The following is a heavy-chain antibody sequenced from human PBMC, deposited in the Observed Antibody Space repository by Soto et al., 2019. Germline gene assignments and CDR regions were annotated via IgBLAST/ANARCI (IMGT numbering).Heavy chain of an antibody. D-gene: IGHD3-9*01. Sequence: GSLRLSGDASGXVIRSFRMHWVRLAPGKGLEWLATITLDGSTARYAESVRCRFKISRENSMNTLYLQLYRLRVEDTAVYYCVRDRPNTESLTGYFDTWGQGTPGTVS. CDR1: GXVIRSFR. V-gene: IGHV3-33*01. CDR3: VRDRPNTESLTGYFDT. CDR2: ITLDGSTA. J-gene: IGHJ4*02.